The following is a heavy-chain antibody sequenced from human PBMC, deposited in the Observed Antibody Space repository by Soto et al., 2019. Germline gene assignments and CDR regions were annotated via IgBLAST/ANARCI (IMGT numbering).Heavy chain of an antibody. CDR1: GGSISSGGYY. Sequence: CTVSGGSISSGGYYWSWIRQHPGKGLEWIGYIYYSGSTYYNPSLKSRVTISVDTSKNQFSLKLSSVTAADTAVYYCARVLYDSSGYFDLWGRGTLVTVSS. CDR3: ARVLYDSSGYFDL. CDR2: IYYSGST. J-gene: IGHJ2*01. D-gene: IGHD3-22*01. V-gene: IGHV4-31*03.